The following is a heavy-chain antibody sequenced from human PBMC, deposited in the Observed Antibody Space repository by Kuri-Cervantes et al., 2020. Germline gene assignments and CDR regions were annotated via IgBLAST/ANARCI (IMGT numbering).Heavy chain of an antibody. CDR1: GGSFSTYY. D-gene: IGHD3-10*01. V-gene: IGHV4-34*10. Sequence: GSLRLSCAVYGGSFSTYYWTWIRQPPGKGLQWIGEINQSGGPNYSPSLKSRITISQDTSKNQFSLKLSSVTAVDTAVYYCARRGLGRRGAFDIWGQGTMVTVSS. J-gene: IGHJ3*02. CDR3: ARRGLGRRGAFDI. CDR2: INQSGGP.